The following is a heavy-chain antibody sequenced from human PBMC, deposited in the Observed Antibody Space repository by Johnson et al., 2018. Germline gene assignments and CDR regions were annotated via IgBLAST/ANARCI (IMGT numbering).Heavy chain of an antibody. Sequence: VQLVQSGGGLVKPGGSLRLSCAASGFTFSSYWMHWVRQAPGKGLVWVSRINSDGSSTSYADSVKGRFTTSRDNAKNSLYLQMDSLRAEDTAVYYCAREDYGDYGYWGQGTLVTVSS. J-gene: IGHJ4*02. CDR3: AREDYGDYGY. CDR2: INSDGSST. V-gene: IGHV3-74*01. D-gene: IGHD4-17*01. CDR1: GFTFSSYW.